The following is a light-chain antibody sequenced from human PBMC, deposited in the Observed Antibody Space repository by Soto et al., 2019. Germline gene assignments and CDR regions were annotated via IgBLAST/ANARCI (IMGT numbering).Light chain of an antibody. CDR3: QQSFIAPWT. CDR1: QSVLFSPNNKSY. J-gene: IGKJ1*01. V-gene: IGKV4-1*01. CDR2: WAS. Sequence: DIVMTQSPDSLAVSLGERATINCKSSQSVLFSPNNKSYLTWYQQKPGQPPKLLIYWASTRESGVPDRFSGSGSWTDFTLTINNLQAADVAVYYCQQSFIAPWTFGQGTKVEIK.